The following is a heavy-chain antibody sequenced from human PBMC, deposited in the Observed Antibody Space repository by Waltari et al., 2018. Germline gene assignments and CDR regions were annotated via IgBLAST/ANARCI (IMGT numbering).Heavy chain of an antibody. J-gene: IGHJ6*02. Sequence: EVQLVESGGGLVQPGGSLRLSCAASGFTFSSYWMSWVRQAPGKGREGVANIKQDGSEKYYVDSVKGRFTISRDNAKNSLYLQMNSLRAEDTAVYYCAREGFDSWIQLWLPYYYGMDVWGQGTTVTVSS. CDR2: IKQDGSEK. V-gene: IGHV3-7*01. D-gene: IGHD5-18*01. CDR1: GFTFSSYW. CDR3: AREGFDSWIQLWLPYYYGMDV.